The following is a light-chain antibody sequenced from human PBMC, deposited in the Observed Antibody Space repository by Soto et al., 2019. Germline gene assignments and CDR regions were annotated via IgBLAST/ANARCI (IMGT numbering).Light chain of an antibody. J-gene: IGLJ1*01. Sequence: QSALTQPPSASGSPGQSVTISCTGTSSDVGAYIFVSWYQQHPGKAPKLMVYDVNRRPPGVPDRFFGSKSGNTASLTVSGLQAEAEADYYYVSFAGGTYVFGTGTKLT. CDR2: DVN. CDR1: SSDVGAYIF. V-gene: IGLV2-8*01. CDR3: VSFAGGTYV.